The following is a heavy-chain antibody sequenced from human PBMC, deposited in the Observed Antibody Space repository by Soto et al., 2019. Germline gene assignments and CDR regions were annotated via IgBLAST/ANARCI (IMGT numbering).Heavy chain of an antibody. Sequence: SETLSLTCAVSGVSISSGNWWTWVRQTPQRGLEYIGEIFHDGTANYYPSFERRVAISVDTSKNQFSLKLTSVTAADTAIYFCARLVYDTRLNYMYCDSWAQGALVTVFS. CDR1: GVSISSGNW. CDR2: IFHDGTA. CDR3: ARLVYDTRLNYMYCDS. J-gene: IGHJ4*02. V-gene: IGHV4-4*02. D-gene: IGHD2-8*01.